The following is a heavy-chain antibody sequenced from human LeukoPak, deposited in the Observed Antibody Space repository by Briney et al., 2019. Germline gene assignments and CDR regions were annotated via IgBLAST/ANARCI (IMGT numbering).Heavy chain of an antibody. V-gene: IGHV4-61*08. J-gene: IGHJ3*02. Sequence: SETLSLTCTVSGGSISSGGYYWSWIRQPPGKGLEWIGYTYYSGSTNYNPSLKSRVTISVDTSKNQFSLKLSSVTAADTAVYYCAREVPQDDAFDIWGQGTMVTVSS. D-gene: IGHD3-10*01. CDR1: GGSISSGGYY. CDR2: TYYSGST. CDR3: AREVPQDDAFDI.